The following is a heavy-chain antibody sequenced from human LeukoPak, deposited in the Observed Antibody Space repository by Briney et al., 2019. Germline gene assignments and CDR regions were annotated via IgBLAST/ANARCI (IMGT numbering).Heavy chain of an antibody. V-gene: IGHV3-23*01. CDR1: GFTFSSYA. D-gene: IGHD3-10*01. CDR3: AKEAGRFGELLYDLDY. CDR2: ISGSGGST. Sequence: GGSLRLSCAASGFTFSSYAMSWVRQAPGKGLEWVSAISGSGGSTYYADSVKGRFTISRDNSKNTLYLQMNSLRAEDTAVYYCAKEAGRFGELLYDLDYWGQGTPVTVSS. J-gene: IGHJ4*02.